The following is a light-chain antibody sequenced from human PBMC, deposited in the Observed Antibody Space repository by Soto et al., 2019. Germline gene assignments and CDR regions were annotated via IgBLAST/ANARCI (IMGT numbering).Light chain of an antibody. CDR2: DAS. CDR1: QSIRKN. V-gene: IGKV3-20*01. J-gene: IGKJ1*01. Sequence: EIVLTQSSGTLSLSPGERATLSCRASQSIRKNLGWYQHNPGQAPRLLIYDASGRAAGVPDRFSGSGSGTDFTLTISRLEPEDFAVYYCQQYGGSSRTFGQGTKVEIK. CDR3: QQYGGSSRT.